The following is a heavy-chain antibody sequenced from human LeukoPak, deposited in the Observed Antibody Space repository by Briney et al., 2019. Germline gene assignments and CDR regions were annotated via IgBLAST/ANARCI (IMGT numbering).Heavy chain of an antibody. J-gene: IGHJ5*02. CDR2: IYYSGST. Sequence: SETLSLTCTVSGGSISSSGYFWGWIRQPPGKGLEWIGSIYYSGSTYYNPSLKSRVTVSIDTSKNQFSLRVSSVTAADTAVYYCARERLLRYFDWPQYNWFDPWGQGTLVTVSS. V-gene: IGHV4-39*07. D-gene: IGHD3-9*01. CDR3: ARERLLRYFDWPQYNWFDP. CDR1: GGSISSSGYF.